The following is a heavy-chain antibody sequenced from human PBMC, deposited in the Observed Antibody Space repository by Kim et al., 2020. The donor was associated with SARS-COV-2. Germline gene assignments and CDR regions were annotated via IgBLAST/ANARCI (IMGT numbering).Heavy chain of an antibody. CDR3: GRTDYDSSGYYSDD. Sequence: GGSLRLSCAASGFTLRSNYMSWVRQAPGKGLEWVSVIYSSGSTYYDAYAKGRFTISRDNSKNTLYLQMNSMRAEDTAVYYCGRTDYDSSGYYSDDWGQG. CDR1: GFTLRSNY. J-gene: IGHJ4*02. CDR2: IYSSGST. D-gene: IGHD3-22*01. V-gene: IGHV3-53*01.